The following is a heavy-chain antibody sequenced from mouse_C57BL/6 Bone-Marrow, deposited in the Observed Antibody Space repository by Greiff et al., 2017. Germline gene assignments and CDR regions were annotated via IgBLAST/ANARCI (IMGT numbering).Heavy chain of an antibody. D-gene: IGHD1-1*01. V-gene: IGHV1-64*01. CDR2: IHPNSGST. CDR1: GYTFTSYW. J-gene: IGHJ1*03. CDR3: ARGVVVARYCAFDV. Sequence: QVQLKQPGAELVKPGASVKLSCKASGYTFTSYWMHWVKQRPGQGLEWIGMIHPNSGSTNYNEKFKSKATLTVDTSSSTAYMQLSSLTSEDAAVCYCARGVVVARYCAFDVWGTGTTVTVSS.